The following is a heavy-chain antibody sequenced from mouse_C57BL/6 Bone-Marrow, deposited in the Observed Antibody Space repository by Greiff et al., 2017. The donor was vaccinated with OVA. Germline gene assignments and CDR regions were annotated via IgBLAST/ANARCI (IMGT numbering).Heavy chain of an antibody. V-gene: IGHV1-54*01. J-gene: IGHJ2*01. CDR3: AREWLGMDY. Sequence: QVHVKQPGAELVRPGTSVKVSCKASGYAFTNYLIEWVKQRPGQGLEWIGVINPGSGGTNYNEKFKGKATLTADKSSSTAYMQLSSLTSEDSAVYFCAREWLGMDYWGQGTTLTVSS. CDR2: INPGSGGT. CDR1: GYAFTNYL. D-gene: IGHD2-2*01.